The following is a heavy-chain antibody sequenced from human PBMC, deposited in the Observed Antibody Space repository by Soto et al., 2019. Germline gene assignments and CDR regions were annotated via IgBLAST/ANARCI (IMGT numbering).Heavy chain of an antibody. D-gene: IGHD1-26*01. V-gene: IGHV4-4*07. CDR3: AREFKFARWEQLRYSDY. CDR1: GGSISSYY. Sequence: QVQLQESGAGLVKPSENLSLTCTVSGGSISSYYWSWIRQPAGKGLAWVGRIYTSGRTNYNPSLKSRVPMSLDTSTNQFSLKLSSVTAANTAVYYCAREFKFARWEQLRYSDYWGQGTLVTVSS. CDR2: IYTSGRT. J-gene: IGHJ4*02.